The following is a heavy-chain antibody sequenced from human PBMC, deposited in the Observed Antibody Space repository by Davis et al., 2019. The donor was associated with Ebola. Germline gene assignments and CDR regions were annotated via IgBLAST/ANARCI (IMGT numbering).Heavy chain of an antibody. Sequence: SVRGRFTISRDDAKNSLYLEMNSLRDEDTSVYYCARGGAVAGPWGYFDSWGQGTLVTVSS. CDR3: ARGGAVAGPWGYFDS. D-gene: IGHD6-19*01. J-gene: IGHJ4*02. V-gene: IGHV3-48*02.